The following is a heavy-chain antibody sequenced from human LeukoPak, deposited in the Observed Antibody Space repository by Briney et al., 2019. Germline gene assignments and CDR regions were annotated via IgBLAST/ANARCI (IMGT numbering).Heavy chain of an antibody. V-gene: IGHV1-69*05. J-gene: IGHJ3*02. CDR3: ARRGWAYYYDSSAFGAFDI. CDR2: IIPIFGTA. Sequence: ASVKVSCKASGGTFSSYAISWVRQAPGQGLEWMGRIIPIFGTANYAQKFQGRVTITTDESTSTAYMELSSLRSKDTAVYYCARRGWAYYYDSSAFGAFDIWGQGTMVTVSS. CDR1: GGTFSSYA. D-gene: IGHD3-22*01.